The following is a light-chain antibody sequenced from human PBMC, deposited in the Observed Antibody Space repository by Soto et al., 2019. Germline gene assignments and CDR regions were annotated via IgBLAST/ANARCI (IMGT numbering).Light chain of an antibody. CDR2: GAS. CDR1: QSVSSSY. Sequence: EIVLTQSPGTLSLSPGERATLSCTAGQSVSSSYLAWYQQKPGQAPRLLIYGASSRATGIPDRFSGSGSGTDFTLTISRLEPEDFAVYYCQQYGSSPPRVTFGQGTRLEIK. J-gene: IGKJ5*01. V-gene: IGKV3-20*01. CDR3: QQYGSSPPRVT.